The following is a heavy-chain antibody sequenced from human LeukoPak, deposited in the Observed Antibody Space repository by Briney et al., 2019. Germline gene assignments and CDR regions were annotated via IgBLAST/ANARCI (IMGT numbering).Heavy chain of an antibody. CDR3: AVILGYSSSWQHDY. D-gene: IGHD6-13*01. CDR2: IYTSGST. CDR1: DGSLSSGTYY. J-gene: IGHJ4*02. V-gene: IGHV4-61*02. Sequence: SQTLSLTCTVSDGSLSSGTYYLSWIRQPAGKGLEWIGRIYTSGSTNYNPSLKSRVTISVDTSKNQFSLKLSSVTAADTAVYYCAVILGYSSSWQHDYWGQGTLVTVSS.